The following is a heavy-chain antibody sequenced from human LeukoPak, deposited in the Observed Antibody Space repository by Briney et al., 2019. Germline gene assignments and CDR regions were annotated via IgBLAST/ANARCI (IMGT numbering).Heavy chain of an antibody. CDR3: ARGYCSGGTCRYVTKYFDY. CDR1: GYSFTSYW. D-gene: IGHD2-15*01. J-gene: IGHJ4*02. CDR2: IYPGDSDT. V-gene: IGHV5-51*01. Sequence: GESLKISCKGSGYSFTSYWIGWVRQMPGKGLEWMGIIYPGDSDTRYSPSFQGQVTISADKSISTAYLQWSSLKASDTAMYYCARGYCSGGTCRYVTKYFDYWGQGTLVTVSS.